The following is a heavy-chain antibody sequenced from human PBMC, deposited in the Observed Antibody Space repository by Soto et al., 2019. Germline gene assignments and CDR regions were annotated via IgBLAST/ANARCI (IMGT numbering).Heavy chain of an antibody. CDR1: GGYFSGYY. Sequence: PSETLSLTCAVYGGYFSGYYWSWIRQPPGKGLEWIGEINHSGSTNYNPSLKSRVTISVDTSKNQFSLKLSSVTAADTAVYYCARGRSHSIFGVVIRSLGWFDPWGQGTLVTVS. CDR2: INHSGST. V-gene: IGHV4-34*01. J-gene: IGHJ5*02. CDR3: ARGRSHSIFGVVIRSLGWFDP. D-gene: IGHD3-3*01.